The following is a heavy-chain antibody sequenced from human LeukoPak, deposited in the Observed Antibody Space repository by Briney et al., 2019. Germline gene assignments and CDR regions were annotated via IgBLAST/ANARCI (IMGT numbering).Heavy chain of an antibody. CDR3: AKDGVGYYYYDSSGSYYYYYMDV. Sequence: PGGSLRLSCAASGFTFSSYGMHSVRQAPGKGLEWVAFIRYDGSNKYYADSVKGRFTISRDNSKNTLYLQMNSLRAEDTAVYYCAKDGVGYYYYDSSGSYYYYYMDVWGKGTTVTISS. J-gene: IGHJ6*03. D-gene: IGHD3-22*01. V-gene: IGHV3-30*02. CDR1: GFTFSSYG. CDR2: IRYDGSNK.